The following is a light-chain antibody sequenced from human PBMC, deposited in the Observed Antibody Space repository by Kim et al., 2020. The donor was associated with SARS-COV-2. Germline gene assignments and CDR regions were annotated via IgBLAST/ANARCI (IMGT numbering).Light chain of an antibody. J-gene: IGLJ3*02. CDR2: QDS. CDR3: QAWDSSQRV. V-gene: IGLV3-1*01. CDR1: KLGDKY. Sequence: SYELTQPPSVSVSPGQTASITCSGDKLGDKYACWYQQKPGQSPVLVIYQDSKRPSGIPERFSGSNSGNTATLTISGTQAMDEADYYCQAWDSSQRVFGGG.